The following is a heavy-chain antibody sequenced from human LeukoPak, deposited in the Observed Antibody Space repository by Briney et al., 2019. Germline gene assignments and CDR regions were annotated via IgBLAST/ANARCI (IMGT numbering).Heavy chain of an antibody. V-gene: IGHV3-53*01. J-gene: IGHJ4*02. D-gene: IGHD4-17*01. CDR1: GFTVSSNY. CDR2: IYSGGST. Sequence: GGSLSLSCAASGFTVSSNYMSWVRQAPGKGLEWVSVIYSGGSTYYADSVKGRFTISRDNSKNTLYLQMNSLRAEDTAVYYCARGTDYGDSSGELIYWGQGTLVTVSS. CDR3: ARGTDYGDSSGELIY.